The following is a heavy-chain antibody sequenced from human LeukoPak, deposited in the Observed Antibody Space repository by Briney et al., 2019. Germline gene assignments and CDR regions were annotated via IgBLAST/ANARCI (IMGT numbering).Heavy chain of an antibody. D-gene: IGHD2-2*01. Sequence: GGSLRLSCAASGFTFSSYAMHWVRQAPGKGLEWVAVISYDGSNKYYADSVKGRFTISRDNSKNTLYLQMNSLGAEDTAVYYCAKPRDIVVVPAAPALGAFDIWGQGTMVTVSS. CDR3: AKPRDIVVVPAAPALGAFDI. J-gene: IGHJ3*02. V-gene: IGHV3-30-3*02. CDR2: ISYDGSNK. CDR1: GFTFSSYA.